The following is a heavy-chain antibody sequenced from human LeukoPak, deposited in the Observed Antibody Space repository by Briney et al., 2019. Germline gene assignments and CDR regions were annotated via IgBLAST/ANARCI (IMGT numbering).Heavy chain of an antibody. CDR2: IYYSGST. CDR1: DGSIGSYY. D-gene: IGHD3-22*01. CDR3: ARDRSDGSGYYGYYFDY. Sequence: PSETLSLTCTVSDGSIGSYYWSWIREPPGKGLGWIGHIYYSGSTDYNPSLRSRVTISVDTSKNQFSLRLSSVTAADTAVYYCARDRSDGSGYYGYYFDYRGQGTLVSVSS. V-gene: IGHV4-59*01. J-gene: IGHJ4*02.